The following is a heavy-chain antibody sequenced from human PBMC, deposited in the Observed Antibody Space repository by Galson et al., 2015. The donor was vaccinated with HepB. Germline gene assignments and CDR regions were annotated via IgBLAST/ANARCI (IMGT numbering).Heavy chain of an antibody. J-gene: IGHJ5*02. V-gene: IGHV3-11*01. D-gene: IGHD2/OR15-2a*01. CDR1: GFSFTDYS. Sequence: SLRLSCAASGFSFTDYSMSWIRQAPGKGLEWVSYISGRGSTTIFYADSVKGRFTISRDNAKNSVYLQMTSLRAEDTAVYYCARGTLGWFDPWGQGTLVTVSS. CDR3: ARGTLGWFDP. CDR2: ISGRGSTTI.